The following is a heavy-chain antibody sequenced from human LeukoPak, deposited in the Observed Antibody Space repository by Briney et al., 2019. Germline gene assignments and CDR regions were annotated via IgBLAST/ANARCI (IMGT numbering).Heavy chain of an antibody. CDR2: ISYDGSNK. Sequence: GRSLRLSCAASGFTFSSYGMHWVRQAPGKGLEWVAVISYDGSNKYYADSVKGRFTISRDNSKNTLYLQMNSLRAEDTAVYYCAKDESYSMRYFQHWGQGTLVTVSS. D-gene: IGHD6-13*01. J-gene: IGHJ1*01. CDR1: GFTFSSYG. V-gene: IGHV3-30*18. CDR3: AKDESYSMRYFQH.